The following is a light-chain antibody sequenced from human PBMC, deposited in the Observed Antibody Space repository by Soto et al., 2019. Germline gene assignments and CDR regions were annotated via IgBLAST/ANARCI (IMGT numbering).Light chain of an antibody. CDR1: QGISSY. Sequence: DIQMTQSPSFLSASVGDRVTITCRASQGISSYLAWYQQKPGKAPKLLIYAASSLQSGVPSRFSGSGSGTDFTLTISSLQPEDFATYYCQQSYSTPWTFGQGTKVDIK. V-gene: IGKV1-39*01. CDR3: QQSYSTPWT. J-gene: IGKJ1*01. CDR2: AAS.